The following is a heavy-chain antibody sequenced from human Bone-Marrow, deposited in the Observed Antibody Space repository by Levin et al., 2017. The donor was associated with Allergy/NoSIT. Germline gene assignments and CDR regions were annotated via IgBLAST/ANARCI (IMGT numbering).Heavy chain of an antibody. V-gene: IGHV5-10-1*01. D-gene: IGHD3-22*01. CDR1: GYTFTNYC. Sequence: GESLKISCMVSGYTFTNYCITWVRQMPGKGLEWMGRIDPSDSYTDYTPSFQGHVTLSADKSISTAFLQWSSLKASDTAMYYCARHVRAGPNSYDYYMDVWGTGTTVTVSS. CDR2: IDPSDSYT. CDR3: ARHVRAGPNSYDYYMDV. J-gene: IGHJ6*03.